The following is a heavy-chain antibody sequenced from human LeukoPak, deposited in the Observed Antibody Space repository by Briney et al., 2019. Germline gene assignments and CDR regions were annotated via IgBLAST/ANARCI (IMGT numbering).Heavy chain of an antibody. CDR1: GFTFSSYA. CDR3: AKLTGTTGGADY. Sequence: GGSLRLSCAASGFTFSSYAMSWVRHAPGKGLELVSAISGSGGSTYYADSVKGRFTISRDNSKNTLYLQMNSLRAEDTAVYYCAKLTGTTGGADYWGQGTLVTVSS. J-gene: IGHJ4*02. V-gene: IGHV3-23*01. CDR2: ISGSGGST. D-gene: IGHD1-1*01.